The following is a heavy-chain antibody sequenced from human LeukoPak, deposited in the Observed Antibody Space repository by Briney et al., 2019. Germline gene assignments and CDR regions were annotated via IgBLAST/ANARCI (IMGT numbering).Heavy chain of an antibody. Sequence: GGSLRLSCAASGFTFSSYCMSCVRQAPGKGLEWVANIKQDGSEKYYVDSVKGRFTISRDNAKNSLYLQMNSLRAEDTAVYYCARASGYDLDAFDIWGQGTMVTVSS. V-gene: IGHV3-7*01. CDR1: GFTFSSYC. J-gene: IGHJ3*02. CDR3: ARASGYDLDAFDI. CDR2: IKQDGSEK. D-gene: IGHD5-12*01.